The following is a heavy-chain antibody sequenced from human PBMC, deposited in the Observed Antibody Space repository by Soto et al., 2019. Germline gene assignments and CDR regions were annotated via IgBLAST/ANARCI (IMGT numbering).Heavy chain of an antibody. V-gene: IGHV3-23*01. Sequence: GGSLRLSCAASGFTFRSYAMNWVRQAPGNVLEWVSVISGSAGSTFYADSVKGRFTISRDSSKNTLYLQMNSLRAEDTAVYYCAKGNSWSPALVLDIWGQGTMVTVSS. CDR3: AKGNSWSPALVLDI. D-gene: IGHD1-7*01. CDR1: GFTFRSYA. CDR2: ISGSAGST. J-gene: IGHJ3*02.